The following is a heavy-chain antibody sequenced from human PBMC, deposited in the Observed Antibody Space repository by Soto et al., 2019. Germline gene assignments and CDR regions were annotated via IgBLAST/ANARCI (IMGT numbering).Heavy chain of an antibody. D-gene: IGHD3-3*02. J-gene: IGHJ4*02. Sequence: PGGSLRLSCAASGFSFTNAWMNWVRQAPGKGLEWVGRVKSKTDGGAADYAAPVKGRFTISRDESKNTLYLQMNSRKNEDTAVYYCTTGTSGPKHFWGQGTLVTVSS. CDR2: VKSKTDGGAA. CDR3: TTGTSGPKHF. CDR1: GFSFTNAW. V-gene: IGHV3-15*07.